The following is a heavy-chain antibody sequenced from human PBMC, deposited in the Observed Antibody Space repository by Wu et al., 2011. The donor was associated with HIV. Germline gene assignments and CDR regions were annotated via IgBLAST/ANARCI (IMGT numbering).Heavy chain of an antibody. J-gene: IGHJ3*01. CDR1: GDTFSSFA. D-gene: IGHD2-15*01. V-gene: IGHV1-69*05. Sequence: QVQLMQSGADVKKPGSSVKISCGASGGASGDTFSSFAFSWVRQAPGQGLEWLGAILPVLVSTKYADSFEDRITIYTDALTKTVNMELSSLTSEDTAVYYCVRGYCSGDNCYLPFDVLYVWGQGTMVDVSS. CDR2: ILPVLVST. CDR3: VRGYCSGDNCYLPFDVLYV.